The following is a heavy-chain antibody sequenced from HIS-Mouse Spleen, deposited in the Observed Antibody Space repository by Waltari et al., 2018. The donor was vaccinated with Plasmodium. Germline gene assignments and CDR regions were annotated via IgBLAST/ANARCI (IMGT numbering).Heavy chain of an antibody. V-gene: IGHV3-7*01. CDR1: GFTFSSYW. D-gene: IGHD6-13*01. Sequence: EVQLVESGGGLVQPGGSLRLSCAASGFTFSSYWMSWVRQAPGKGLEWVDNRKQDGREKYYVDLVKGRFTISRDNAKNSLYLQMNSLRAEDTAVYYCASSWYWYFDLWGRGTLVTVSS. CDR3: ASSWYWYFDL. J-gene: IGHJ2*01. CDR2: RKQDGREK.